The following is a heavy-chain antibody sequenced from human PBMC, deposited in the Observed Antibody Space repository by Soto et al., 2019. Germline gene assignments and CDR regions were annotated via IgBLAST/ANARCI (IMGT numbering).Heavy chain of an antibody. Sequence: PGGSLRLSCAASGFTFSSYWMSWVRQAPGKGLEWVANIKQDGSEKYYVDSVKGRFTISRDNAKNSLYLQMNSLRAEDTAVYYCSIVEAAAGNFFVYYYYYMDVWGKGTTVTVSS. V-gene: IGHV3-7*01. CDR1: GFTFSSYW. D-gene: IGHD6-13*01. CDR2: IKQDGSEK. J-gene: IGHJ6*03. CDR3: SIVEAAAGNFFVYYYYYMDV.